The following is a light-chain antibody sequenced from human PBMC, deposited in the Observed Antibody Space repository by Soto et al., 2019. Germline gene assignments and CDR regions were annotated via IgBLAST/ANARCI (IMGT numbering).Light chain of an antibody. Sequence: SALTQPPSVSGSPGQSVTISCTGTSSDVGSYNRVSWYQQPPGTAPKLLIYEVSNRASGVPDRFSGSKSGNTASLTISGLQAEYEADYYCSSYTSSSTLFGGGTKVTVL. CDR3: SSYTSSSTL. CDR1: SSDVGSYNR. CDR2: EVS. J-gene: IGLJ2*01. V-gene: IGLV2-18*02.